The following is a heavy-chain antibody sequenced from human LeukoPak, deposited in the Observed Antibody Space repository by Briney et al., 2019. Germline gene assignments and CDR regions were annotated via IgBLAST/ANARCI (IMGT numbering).Heavy chain of an antibody. J-gene: IGHJ4*02. CDR1: GGSISSYY. V-gene: IGHV4-59*01. CDR3: ARADTAMGFDY. D-gene: IGHD5-18*01. CDR2: IYYSGST. Sequence: SETLSLTCTVSGGSISSYYWSWIRRPPGKGLEWIGYIYYSGSTNYNPSLKSRVTISVDTSKNQFSLKLSSVTAADTAVYYCARADTAMGFDYWGQGTLVTVSS.